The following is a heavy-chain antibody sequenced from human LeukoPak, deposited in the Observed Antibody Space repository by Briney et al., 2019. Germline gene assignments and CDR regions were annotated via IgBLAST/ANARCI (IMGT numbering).Heavy chain of an antibody. CDR2: INHSGST. CDR3: ARGWHDSSGYYFDY. Sequence: SETLSLTCAVYGGSFSGYYWSWIRQPPGKGLEWIGEINHSGSTNYNPSLKSRVTISVDTSKNQFSLKLSSVTAADTAVYYCARGWHDSSGYYFDYWGQGTLVTVSS. V-gene: IGHV4-34*01. CDR1: GGSFSGYY. D-gene: IGHD3-22*01. J-gene: IGHJ4*02.